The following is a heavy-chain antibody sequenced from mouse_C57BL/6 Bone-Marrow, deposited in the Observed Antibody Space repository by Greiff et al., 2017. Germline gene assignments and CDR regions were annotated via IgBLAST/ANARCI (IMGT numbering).Heavy chain of an antibody. V-gene: IGHV5-9-1*02. CDR2: ISSGGDYI. Sequence: EVKLVESGEGLVKPGGSLKLSCAASGFTFSSYAMSWVRQTPEKRLEWVAYISSGGDYIYYADTVKGRFTISRDNARNTLYLQMSSLKSEDTAMYYCTSPGWDYEDAMDYWGQGTSVTVSS. CDR1: GFTFSSYA. D-gene: IGHD2-4*01. CDR3: TSPGWDYEDAMDY. J-gene: IGHJ4*01.